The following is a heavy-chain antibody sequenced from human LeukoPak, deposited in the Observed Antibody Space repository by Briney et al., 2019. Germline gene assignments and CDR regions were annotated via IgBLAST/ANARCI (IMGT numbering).Heavy chain of an antibody. J-gene: IGHJ4*02. D-gene: IGHD3-10*01. CDR3: AQLAKYFHGSETFYFFEH. Sequence: GGSLRLSCVASGFSFNTYWMSWVRQAPGKGLEWVANINQDGTEKYYEDSVKGRFTISRDYGKNSPYLQMNSLRVEDTAVYYCAQLAKYFHGSETFYFFEHWGQGTPVTASS. CDR2: INQDGTEK. V-gene: IGHV3-7*01. CDR1: GFSFNTYW.